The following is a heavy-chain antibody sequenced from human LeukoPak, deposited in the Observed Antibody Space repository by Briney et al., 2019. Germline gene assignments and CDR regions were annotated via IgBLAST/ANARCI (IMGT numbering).Heavy chain of an antibody. V-gene: IGHV4-38-2*02. Sequence: PSETLSLTCTVSGYSIGSGYYWGWIRQPPGKGLEWIGSIYHSGSTYYNPSLKSRVTISVDTSKNQFSLKLSSVTAADTAVYYCASRTVAGFFDYWGQGTLVTVSS. J-gene: IGHJ4*02. CDR3: ASRTVAGFFDY. D-gene: IGHD6-19*01. CDR2: IYHSGST. CDR1: GYSIGSGYY.